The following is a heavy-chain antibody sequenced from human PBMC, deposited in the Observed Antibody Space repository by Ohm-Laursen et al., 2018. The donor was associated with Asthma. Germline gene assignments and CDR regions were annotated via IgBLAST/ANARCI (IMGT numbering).Heavy chain of an antibody. V-gene: IGHV3-23*01. CDR2: IIGSGATT. CDR1: GFTFSNFA. Sequence: LSLTCAASGFTFSNFAMSWVRQAPGKGLEWVSAIIGSGATTYFADSVKGRFTISRDNSKNTLYLQMSRLRTEDTAVYSCAKDFRDAFDVWGQGTMVTVSS. J-gene: IGHJ3*01. CDR3: AKDFRDAFDV.